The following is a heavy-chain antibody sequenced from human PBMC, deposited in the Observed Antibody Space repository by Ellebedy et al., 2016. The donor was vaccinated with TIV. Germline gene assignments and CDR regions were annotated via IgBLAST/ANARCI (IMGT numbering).Heavy chain of an antibody. CDR2: INPNSGGT. V-gene: IGHV1-2*04. D-gene: IGHD4-23*01. CDR3: ARDRLEATPLRYYYYGMDV. CDR1: GYTFTGYY. Sequence: ASVKVSCKASGYTFTGYYMHWMRQAPGQGLEWMGWINPNSGGTNYAQKFQGWVTMTRDTSISTAYMELSRLRSDDTAVYYCARDRLEATPLRYYYYGMDVWGQGTTVTVSS. J-gene: IGHJ6*02.